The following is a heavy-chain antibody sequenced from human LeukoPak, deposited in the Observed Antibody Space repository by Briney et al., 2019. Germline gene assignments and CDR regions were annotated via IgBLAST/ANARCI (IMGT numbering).Heavy chain of an antibody. V-gene: IGHV6-1*01. J-gene: IGHJ5*02. CDR3: ACSRIAVAGNNWFDP. Sequence: SQTLSLTCVISGDSVSSNSAAWNWIRQSPSRGLEWLGRTYYRSKWYNDYAESVKSRITVNPDTTKNQFSLQLISVTPEDTAVYYCACSRIAVAGNNWFDPWGQGTLVTVSP. D-gene: IGHD6-19*01. CDR1: GDSVSSNSAA. CDR2: TYYRSKWYN.